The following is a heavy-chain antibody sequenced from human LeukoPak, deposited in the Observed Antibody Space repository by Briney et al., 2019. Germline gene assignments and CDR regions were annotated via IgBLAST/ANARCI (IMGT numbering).Heavy chain of an antibody. CDR2: VMSGRGST. Sequence: RGSLRLSCAASGFSVSDYSISWIRQSPGKGPEWISYVMSGRGSTNYADSVKGRFTISRDNAKNSVALQLDGLRADDTAVYFCTRERRGSYYAFESWGQGTLVTVS. CDR3: TRERRGSYYAFES. J-gene: IGHJ4*02. V-gene: IGHV3-11*05. CDR1: GFSVSDYS. D-gene: IGHD3-16*01.